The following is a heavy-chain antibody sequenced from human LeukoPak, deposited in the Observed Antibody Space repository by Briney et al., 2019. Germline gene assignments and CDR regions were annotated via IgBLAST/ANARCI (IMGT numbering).Heavy chain of an antibody. V-gene: IGHV1-18*01. CDR2: ISAYNGKT. CDR3: ARTPGISSGWYCYYMDV. J-gene: IGHJ6*03. CDR1: GYTFTSYG. Sequence: GASVKVSCKASGYTFTSYGISWVRQAPGQGLEWMGWISAYNGKTNFAQKFQGRITMTTDTSTSTAYMELRSLRSDDTAVYYCARTPGISSGWYCYYMDVWGKGTTVTVSS. D-gene: IGHD6-19*01.